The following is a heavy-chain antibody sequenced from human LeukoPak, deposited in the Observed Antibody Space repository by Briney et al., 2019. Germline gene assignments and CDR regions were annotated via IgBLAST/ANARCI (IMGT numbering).Heavy chain of an antibody. CDR2: ISAYNGNT. J-gene: IGHJ5*02. D-gene: IGHD3-22*01. CDR3: ARERVDYYDSSGSWFDP. V-gene: IGHV1-18*04. Sequence: GASVKVSCKASGYTFTGYYMHWVRQAPGQGLEWMGWISAYNGNTNYAQKLQGRVTMTTDTSTSTAYMELRSLRSDDTAVYYCARERVDYYDSSGSWFDPWGQGTLVTVSS. CDR1: GYTFTGYY.